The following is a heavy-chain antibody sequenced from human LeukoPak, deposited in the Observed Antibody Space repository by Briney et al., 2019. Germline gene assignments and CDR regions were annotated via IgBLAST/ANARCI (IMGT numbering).Heavy chain of an antibody. CDR1: GGSFSGSY. V-gene: IGHV4-34*01. CDR2: INHSGST. Sequence: PSETLSLTCAVYGGSFSGSYWSWIRQPPGKGLEWIGEINHSGSTNYNPSLKSRVTISVDTSKNQFSLKLSSVTAADTAVYYCASSGHYGSGSSFDYWGQGTLVTVSS. CDR3: ASSGHYGSGSSFDY. D-gene: IGHD3-10*01. J-gene: IGHJ4*02.